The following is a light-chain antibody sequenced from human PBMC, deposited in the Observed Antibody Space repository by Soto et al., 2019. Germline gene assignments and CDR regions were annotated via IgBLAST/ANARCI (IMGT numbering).Light chain of an antibody. J-gene: IGKJ4*01. V-gene: IGKV1D-12*01. CDR1: QGINNW. CDR3: QQAEIFPLT. CDR2: AAS. Sequence: DIQMTQSPSSVSASVGDRVTITCRASQGINNWLAWYQQKPGKAPHLLIYAASTLGSGVPSRFSGSASGTDFTLTISSLQPEDFATYYCQQAEIFPLTFGGGTKVEIQ.